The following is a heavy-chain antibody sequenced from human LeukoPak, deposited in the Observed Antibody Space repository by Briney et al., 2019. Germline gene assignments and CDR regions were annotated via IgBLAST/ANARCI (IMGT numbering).Heavy chain of an antibody. CDR1: GYTFTDYY. J-gene: IGHJ5*01. CDR3: ARGPFNPLTVDWFEP. D-gene: IGHD6-19*01. Sequence: ASVKVSCKASGYTFTDYYKHWVRQAPGQGLEWMGWIYPNTGGTDYARKFQGRVTMTRDTSISTAYMELSTLGSDDTAVYYCARGPFNPLTVDWFEPWGPENLGTVSS. CDR2: IYPNTGGT. V-gene: IGHV1-2*02.